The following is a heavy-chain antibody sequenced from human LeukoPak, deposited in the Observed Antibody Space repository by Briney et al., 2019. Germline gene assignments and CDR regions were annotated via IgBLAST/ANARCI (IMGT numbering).Heavy chain of an antibody. D-gene: IGHD4-17*01. Sequence: SETLSLTCTVSGGSISSYYWSWIRQPPGKGLEWIGEINHSGSTNYNPSLKNRVTITVDTSKNQFSLKLSSVTAADTAVCYCARGYGDYRNNWFDPWGEGTLVTVSS. V-gene: IGHV4-34*01. CDR2: INHSGST. CDR1: GGSISSYY. CDR3: ARGYGDYRNNWFDP. J-gene: IGHJ5*02.